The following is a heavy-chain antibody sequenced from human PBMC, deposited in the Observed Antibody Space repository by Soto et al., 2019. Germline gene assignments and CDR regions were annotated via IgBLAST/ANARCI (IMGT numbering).Heavy chain of an antibody. D-gene: IGHD6-13*01. CDR1: GYTFTGYY. V-gene: IGHV1-2*02. Sequence: VASVKVSCKASGYTFTGYYMHWVRQAPGQGLEWMGWINPNSGGTNYAQKFQGRVTMTRDTSISTAYMELSRLRSDDTAVYYCARLSIAAARGWFDPWGQGTLVTVSS. CDR2: INPNSGGT. J-gene: IGHJ5*02. CDR3: ARLSIAAARGWFDP.